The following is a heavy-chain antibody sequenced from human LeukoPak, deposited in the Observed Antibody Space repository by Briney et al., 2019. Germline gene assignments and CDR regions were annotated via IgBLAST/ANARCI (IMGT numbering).Heavy chain of an antibody. Sequence: GGSLRLSCAASGFTFSSYSMNWVRQAPGKGLEWVSYISSSSSTIYYADSVKGRFTISRDNAKNSLYLQMNSLRGEDTAVYYCAKGQGVYYYYGMDVWGQGTTVTVSS. D-gene: IGHD3-10*01. CDR2: ISSSSSTI. V-gene: IGHV3-48*01. CDR1: GFTFSSYS. J-gene: IGHJ6*02. CDR3: AKGQGVYYYYGMDV.